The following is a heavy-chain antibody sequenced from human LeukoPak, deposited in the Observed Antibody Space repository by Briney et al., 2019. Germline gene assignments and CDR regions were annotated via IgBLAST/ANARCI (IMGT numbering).Heavy chain of an antibody. CDR1: GGSISSGSYY. V-gene: IGHV4-61*02. Sequence: PSQTLSLTCNVSGGSISSGSYYWSWIRQPAGKGLEWIGRIYTSGSTNYNPSLKSRVTISVDPSKNQFSLKLSSVTAADTAVYYCAFHYYDSSGYYRDYWGQGTLVTVSS. D-gene: IGHD3-22*01. CDR3: AFHYYDSSGYYRDY. CDR2: IYTSGST. J-gene: IGHJ4*02.